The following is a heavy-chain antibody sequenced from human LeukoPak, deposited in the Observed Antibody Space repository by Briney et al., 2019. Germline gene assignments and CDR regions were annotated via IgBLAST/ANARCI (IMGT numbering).Heavy chain of an antibody. CDR1: GGSISSYY. Sequence: PSETLSLTCTVPGGSISSYYWSWIRQPPGKGLEWVGYIYYSGSTNYNPSLKSRVTISVDTSKNQFSLKLSSVTAADTAVYYCAREKMDYYDSSGYLDYWGQGTLVTVSS. D-gene: IGHD3-22*01. V-gene: IGHV4-59*01. CDR3: AREKMDYYDSSGYLDY. J-gene: IGHJ4*02. CDR2: IYYSGST.